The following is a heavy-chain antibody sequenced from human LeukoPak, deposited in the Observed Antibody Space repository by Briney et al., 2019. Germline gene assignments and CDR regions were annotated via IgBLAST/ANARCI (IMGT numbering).Heavy chain of an antibody. CDR2: ISTSGGSS. Sequence: HTGGSLRLSCAASGFTFGSYAMSWVRQAPGKGLEWVSGISTSGGSSSYADSVKGRFTISRDNPRNTLYMEMNSLRAEDTALYYCAIMHPYYDGSGYWVQWGQGTLVTVSS. CDR1: GFTFGSYA. D-gene: IGHD3-22*01. V-gene: IGHV3-23*01. CDR3: AIMHPYYDGSGYWVQ. J-gene: IGHJ4*02.